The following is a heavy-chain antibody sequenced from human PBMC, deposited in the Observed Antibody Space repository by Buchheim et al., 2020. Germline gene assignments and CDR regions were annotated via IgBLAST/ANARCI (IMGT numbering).Heavy chain of an antibody. CDR3: TRGGVRYGMDV. CDR2: IHTDGSSL. V-gene: IGHV3-74*01. D-gene: IGHD2-8*01. CDR1: GFSITSPS. Sequence: EVQLVESGGGLVQPGGSLRLSCAASGFSITSPSMFWVRHAPGKGLMWVSQIHTDGSSLTYADSVKGRFTMSRESPKKTLSLQMNSLRDEDTSVYYCTRGGVRYGMDVWGQGTT. J-gene: IGHJ6*02.